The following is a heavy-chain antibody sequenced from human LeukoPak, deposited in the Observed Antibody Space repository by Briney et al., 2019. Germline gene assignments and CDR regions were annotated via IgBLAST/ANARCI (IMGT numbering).Heavy chain of an antibody. J-gene: IGHJ3*02. CDR2: IYHSGST. V-gene: IGHV4-30-2*01. CDR1: GGSISSGGYY. Sequence: PSQTLSLTCTVSGGSISSGGYYWSWIRQPPGKGLEWIGYIYHSGSTYYNPSLKSRVTISVDRSKNQFSLKLSSVTAADTAVYYCARRFVGSDSSWGASDIWGRGTMVTVSS. CDR3: ARRFVGSDSSWGASDI. D-gene: IGHD6-13*01.